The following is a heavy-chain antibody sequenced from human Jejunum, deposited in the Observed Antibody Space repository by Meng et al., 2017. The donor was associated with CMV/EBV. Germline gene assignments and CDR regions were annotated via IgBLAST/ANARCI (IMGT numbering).Heavy chain of an antibody. J-gene: IGHJ4*02. Sequence: AASGFAFSGYGMTWVRQAPGQGLEWVGFIRYNGSTDYADSVKGRFTISRDNSRDTLYLQLNSVRSDDTAVYYCTKAFGTTHFSDSWGQGTRVTVSS. V-gene: IGHV3-30*02. D-gene: IGHD3-16*01. CDR2: IRYNGSTD. CDR3: TKAFGTTHFSDS. CDR1: GFAFSGYG.